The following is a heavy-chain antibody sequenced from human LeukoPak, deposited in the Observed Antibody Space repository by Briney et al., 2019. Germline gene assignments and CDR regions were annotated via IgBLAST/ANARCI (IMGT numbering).Heavy chain of an antibody. Sequence: PGGSLRLSCAASGFTFSSYGMHWVRQAPGKGLEWVAFIRYDGSNKYYADSVKGRFTISRDNSKNTLYLQMNSLRAEDTAVYYCAKSMSYDSSGYYYGGWDAFDIWGQGTMVTVSS. J-gene: IGHJ3*02. CDR1: GFTFSSYG. CDR3: AKSMSYDSSGYYYGGWDAFDI. D-gene: IGHD3-22*01. V-gene: IGHV3-30*02. CDR2: IRYDGSNK.